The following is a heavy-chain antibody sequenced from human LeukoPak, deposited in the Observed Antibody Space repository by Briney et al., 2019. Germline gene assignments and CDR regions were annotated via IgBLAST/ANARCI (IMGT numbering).Heavy chain of an antibody. CDR2: IKQDGSEK. J-gene: IGHJ4*02. D-gene: IGHD6-19*01. CDR3: AGGKWLVH. CDR1: GFTFSSYE. Sequence: GGSLRLSCAASGFTFSSYEMNWVRQAPGKGLEWVANIKQDGSEKYYVDSVKGRFTISRDNAKNSLYLQMNSLRAEDTAVYYRAGGKWLVHWGQGTLVTVSS. V-gene: IGHV3-7*01.